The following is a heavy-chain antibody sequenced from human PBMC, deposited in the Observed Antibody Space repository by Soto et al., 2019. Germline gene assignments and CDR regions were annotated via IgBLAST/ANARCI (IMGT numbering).Heavy chain of an antibody. J-gene: IGHJ3*02. D-gene: IGHD1-7*01. CDR3: AKCIQVNWNYDAFHI. CDR1: GFTFSSYS. Sequence: WVSXRLSCSASGFTFSSYSMILFRHAPGKGLELVSHITASGGTTYYADSVKGRFTISRYTSRNTLYLQMNSLRAEDTALYYCAKCIQVNWNYDAFHIWGQGTMV. CDR2: ITASGGTT. V-gene: IGHV3-23*01.